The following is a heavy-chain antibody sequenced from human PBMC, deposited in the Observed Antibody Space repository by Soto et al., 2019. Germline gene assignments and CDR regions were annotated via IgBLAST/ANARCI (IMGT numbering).Heavy chain of an antibody. J-gene: IGHJ6*02. D-gene: IGHD2-2*01. CDR2: ISSSSSYI. Sequence: EVQLVESGGGLVKPGGSLRLSCAASGFTFSSYSMNWVRQAPGKGLEWVSSISSSSSYIYYADSVKGRFTISRDNAKNSLYLQMNSLRAEDTAVYYCARNVLVPADYYYYGMDVWGQGTTVTVSS. V-gene: IGHV3-21*01. CDR1: GFTFSSYS. CDR3: ARNVLVPADYYYYGMDV.